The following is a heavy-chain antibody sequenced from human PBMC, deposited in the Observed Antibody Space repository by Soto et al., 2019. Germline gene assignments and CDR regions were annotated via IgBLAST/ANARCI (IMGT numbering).Heavy chain of an antibody. CDR1: GGSISSSPYF. V-gene: IGHV4-39*01. Sequence: QLQLQESGPGLAKASETLSLTCSVSGGSISSSPYFWGWIRQPPGRGLEWIGSINYSGTTYYNPSLTSRVTLFVHTSRNVFSLKMTSVTAADTALYYCSRRAPKGFDPWGQGTLVTVSS. CDR2: INYSGTT. J-gene: IGHJ5*02. CDR3: SRRAPKGFDP.